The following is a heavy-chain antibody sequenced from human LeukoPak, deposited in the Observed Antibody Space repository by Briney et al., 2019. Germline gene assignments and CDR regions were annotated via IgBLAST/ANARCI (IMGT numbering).Heavy chain of an antibody. CDR1: GGSISSGGYS. CDR3: AKDLGESWFDP. CDR2: ISSSGDTT. J-gene: IGHJ5*02. Sequence: PSETLSLTCAVSGGSISSGGYSWSWIRQPPGKGLEWVSSISSSGDTTYYADSVKGRFTISRDNSKNTLSLQMNSLGAEDTALYYCAKDLGESWFDPWGQGTLVTVSS. V-gene: IGHV3-23*01.